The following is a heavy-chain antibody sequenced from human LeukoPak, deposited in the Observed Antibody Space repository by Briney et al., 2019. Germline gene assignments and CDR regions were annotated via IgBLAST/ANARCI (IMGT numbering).Heavy chain of an antibody. CDR3: ARGYYDSSGYPYNWFDP. CDR1: GYTFTSYD. D-gene: IGHD3-22*01. J-gene: IGHJ5*02. Sequence: ASVKVSCKASGYTFTSYDINWVRQATGQGLEWMGWMNPNSGNTGYAQKFQGRVTMTRNTSISTAYMELSSLRSEDTAVYYCARGYYDSSGYPYNWFDPWGQGTLVTVSS. V-gene: IGHV1-8*01. CDR2: MNPNSGNT.